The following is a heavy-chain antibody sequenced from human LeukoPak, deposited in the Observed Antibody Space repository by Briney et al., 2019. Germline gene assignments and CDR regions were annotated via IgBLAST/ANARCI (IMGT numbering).Heavy chain of an antibody. J-gene: IGHJ3*02. CDR1: GFPFNTFW. D-gene: IGHD1-26*01. CDR2: IKEDGGEI. V-gene: IGHV3-7*01. CDR3: ARVSGDGESSYRALDI. Sequence: GGSLRLSCAASGFPFNTFWMSWVRQAPGKGLEWVANIKEDGGEINYVDSVKGRFTISRDNAKNSLYLQMNSLRVEDTAVYYCARVSGDGESSYRALDIWGQGTMVTVSS.